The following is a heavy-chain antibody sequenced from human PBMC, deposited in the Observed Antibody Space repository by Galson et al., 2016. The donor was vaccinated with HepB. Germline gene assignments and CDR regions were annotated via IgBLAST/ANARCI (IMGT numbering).Heavy chain of an antibody. CDR3: AKAAFPAPDIVAAGTADH. J-gene: IGHJ4*02. D-gene: IGHD6-13*01. V-gene: IGHV3-23*01. CDR2: ISANGRKT. Sequence: SLRLSCAASGFTFTTHAMTWVRQAPGKGLEWISGISANGRKTFYADSVRGRFSISRDNSKNILYLQMNSLTAEATAVYYCAKAAFPAPDIVAAGTADHWGRGTLVTVSP. CDR1: GFTFTTHA.